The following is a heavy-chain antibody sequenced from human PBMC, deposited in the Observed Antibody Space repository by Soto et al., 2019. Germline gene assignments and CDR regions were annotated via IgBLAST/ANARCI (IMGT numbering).Heavy chain of an antibody. CDR3: ARGASGRYFDWLIPIDY. CDR2: IIPIFGTA. CDR1: GGTFSSYA. D-gene: IGHD3-9*01. Sequence: PSVKVSCKASGGTFSSYAISWVRQAPGQGLEWMGGIIPIFGTANYAQKFQGRVTITADESTSTAYMELSSLRSEDTAVYYCARGASGRYFDWLIPIDYWGQGTLVTVSS. J-gene: IGHJ4*02. V-gene: IGHV1-69*13.